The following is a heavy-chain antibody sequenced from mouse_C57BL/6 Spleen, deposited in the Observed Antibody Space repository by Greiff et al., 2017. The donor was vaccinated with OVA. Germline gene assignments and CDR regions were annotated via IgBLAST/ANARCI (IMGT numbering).Heavy chain of an antibody. CDR2: IHPNSGST. J-gene: IGHJ3*01. Sequence: QVQLQQPGAELVKPGASVKLSCKASGYTFTSYWMHWVKQRPGQGLEWIGMIHPNSGSTNYNEKFKSKATLTVDKSSSTAYMQLSSLTSEDSAVYYCAREMRTGTCAYWGQGTLVTVSA. D-gene: IGHD4-1*01. CDR1: GYTFTSYW. CDR3: AREMRTGTCAY. V-gene: IGHV1-64*01.